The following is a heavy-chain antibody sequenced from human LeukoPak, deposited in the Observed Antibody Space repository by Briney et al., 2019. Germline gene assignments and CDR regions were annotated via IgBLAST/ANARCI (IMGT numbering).Heavy chain of an antibody. CDR2: ISGSGGRT. CDR1: GFTFSNYA. J-gene: IGHJ4*02. CDR3: AKTDYSDSSGYYDY. D-gene: IGHD3-22*01. Sequence: GGSLRLSCAASGFTFSNYAMSWVRQAPGEGLEWVSVISGSGGRTFYADSVTGRFTISRDNSKNTLYLQVNSLRAEDTAVYYCAKTDYSDSSGYYDYWGRGTLVTVSS. V-gene: IGHV3-23*01.